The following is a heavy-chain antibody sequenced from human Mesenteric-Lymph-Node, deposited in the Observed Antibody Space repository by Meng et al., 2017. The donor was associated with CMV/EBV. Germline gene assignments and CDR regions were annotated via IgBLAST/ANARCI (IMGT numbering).Heavy chain of an antibody. J-gene: IGHJ5*02. Sequence: QVQLVQSGAEVKKPGSSVKVSCKASRGTFSSYTISWVRQAPGQGLEWMGRIIPILGIANYAQKFQGRVTITADKSTSTAYMELSSLRSEDTAVYYCAGGIAAAGSRWFDPWGRGTLVTVSS. CDR3: AGGIAAAGSRWFDP. V-gene: IGHV1-69*02. D-gene: IGHD6-13*01. CDR2: IIPILGIA. CDR1: RGTFSSYT.